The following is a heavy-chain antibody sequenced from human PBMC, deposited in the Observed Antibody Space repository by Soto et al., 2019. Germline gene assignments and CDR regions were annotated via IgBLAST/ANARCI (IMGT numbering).Heavy chain of an antibody. CDR2: INPNTGGT. CDR3: ATDLRYYDFLSGYYMGYYYYYGMDV. Sequence: ASVKVSCKACGYTFTDHYMHWVRQAPGQGLEWMGWINPNTGGTMSAQPFQGRVTMTRDTSTSTVYMELSSLRSEDTAVYYCATDLRYYDFLSGYYMGYYYYYGMDVWGQGTTVTVSS. J-gene: IGHJ6*02. V-gene: IGHV1-2*02. D-gene: IGHD3-3*01. CDR1: GYTFTDHY.